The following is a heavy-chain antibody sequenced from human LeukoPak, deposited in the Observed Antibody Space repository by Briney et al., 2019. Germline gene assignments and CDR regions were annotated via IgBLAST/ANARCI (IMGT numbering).Heavy chain of an antibody. CDR2: ISSSSSTI. V-gene: IGHV3-48*01. Sequence: GGSLRLSCAASGFTFSSFTMNWVRQAPGKGLEWVSYISSSSSTIYYADSVKGRFTISRDNAKNSLYLQMNSLRAEDTAVYYCARGAYYYEDWGQGTLVTVSS. CDR3: ARGAYYYED. CDR1: GFTFSSFT. D-gene: IGHD3-22*01. J-gene: IGHJ4*02.